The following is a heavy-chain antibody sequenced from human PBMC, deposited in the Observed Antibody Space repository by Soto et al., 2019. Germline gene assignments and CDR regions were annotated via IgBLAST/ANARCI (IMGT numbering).Heavy chain of an antibody. CDR1: GYSFTSYA. Sequence: ASVKVSCKASGYSFTSYAMHWVRQAPGQRLEWMGWINAGNGNTKYSQKFQGRVTITRDTSASTAYMELSSLRSEDTAVYYCARKAAAGTQKGFDYWGQGTLVTVSS. CDR2: INAGNGNT. V-gene: IGHV1-3*01. CDR3: ARKAAAGTQKGFDY. J-gene: IGHJ4*02. D-gene: IGHD6-13*01.